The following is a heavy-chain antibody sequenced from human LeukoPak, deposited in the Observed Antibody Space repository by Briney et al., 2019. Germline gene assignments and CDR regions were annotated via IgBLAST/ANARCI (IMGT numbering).Heavy chain of an antibody. CDR3: ARQIRDYDIIKPKNIKDY. Sequence: SETLSLTCTVSGGSISSSSYYWGWIRQPPWKGLEWIGSIYYSGSTYYNPSLKSRVTISVDTSKDQFSLKLSSVTAADTAVYYCARQIRDYDIIKPKNIKDYWGQGTLVTVSS. V-gene: IGHV4-39*01. CDR1: GGSISSSSYY. J-gene: IGHJ4*02. CDR2: IYYSGST. D-gene: IGHD3-9*01.